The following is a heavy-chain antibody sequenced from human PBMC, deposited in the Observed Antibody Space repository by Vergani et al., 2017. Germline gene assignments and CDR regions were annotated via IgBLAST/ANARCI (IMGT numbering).Heavy chain of an antibody. V-gene: IGHV3-30*02. Sequence: QVQLVESGGGVVQPGGSLRLSCAASGFTFSRYGIHWVRQAPGKGLQWVAFIRFDGSNKYYVDSVKGRFTISRDNSKNTLYLQMNSLRAEDTAVYYCSEERTIPDTAAGYYYYSGMDVWGQGTTVTVSS. J-gene: IGHJ6*02. CDR1: GFTFSRYG. CDR2: IRFDGSNK. D-gene: IGHD1-1*01. CDR3: SEERTIPDTAAGYYYYSGMDV.